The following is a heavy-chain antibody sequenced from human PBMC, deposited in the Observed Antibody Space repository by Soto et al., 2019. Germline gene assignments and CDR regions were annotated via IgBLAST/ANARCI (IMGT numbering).Heavy chain of an antibody. V-gene: IGHV1-46*01. CDR3: ARGGTLGSGWGAYFDY. J-gene: IGHJ4*02. CDR2: INPSGGST. Sequence: VQLEQSGAEVKKPGASVKVSCKASGYTFTSYYMHWVRQAPGQGLEWMGIINPSGGSTSYAQKFQGRVTMTRDTSTSTVYMELSSLRSEDTAVFYCARGGTLGSGWGAYFDYWGQGTLVTVSS. CDR1: GYTFTSYY. D-gene: IGHD6-19*01.